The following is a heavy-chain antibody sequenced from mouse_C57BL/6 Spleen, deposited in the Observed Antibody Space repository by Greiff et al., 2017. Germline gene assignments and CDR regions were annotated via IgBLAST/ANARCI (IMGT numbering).Heavy chain of an antibody. CDR3: ARRGYGSSGAMDY. CDR2: FYPGDGDT. V-gene: IGHV1-82*01. CDR1: GYAFSSSW. J-gene: IGHJ4*01. Sequence: VQLQQSGPELVKPGASVKISCKASGYAFSSSWMNWVKQRPGKGLEWIGRFYPGDGDTNYNGKFKGKATLTADKSYSTAYMQLSSLTSEDSAVYFGARRGYGSSGAMDYWGQGTSVTVSS. D-gene: IGHD1-1*01.